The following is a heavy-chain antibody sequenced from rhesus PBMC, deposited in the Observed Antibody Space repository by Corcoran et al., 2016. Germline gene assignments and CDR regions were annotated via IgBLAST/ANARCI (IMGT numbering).Heavy chain of an antibody. V-gene: IGHV4S14*01. Sequence: QVQLQESGPGLVKPSETLSLTCAVSGYSISSGYYWAWIRQPPGKGLGGIGHISGGVSNYLNPSLKSRVTLSVDTSKNQFSLKLTSVTAADTAVYYCARRGNAAAGLFDYWGQGVLVTVSS. D-gene: IGHD6-25*01. J-gene: IGHJ4*01. CDR3: ARRGNAAAGLFDY. CDR1: GYSISSGYY. CDR2: ISGGVSN.